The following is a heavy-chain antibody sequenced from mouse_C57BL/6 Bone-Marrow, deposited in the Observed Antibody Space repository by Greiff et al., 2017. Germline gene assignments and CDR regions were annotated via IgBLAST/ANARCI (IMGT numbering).Heavy chain of an antibody. J-gene: IGHJ3*01. CDR2: INPSNGGT. CDR3: ARSGGSSPWFAY. Sequence: QVQLKQSGTELVKPGASVKLSCKASGYTFTSYWMHWVKQRPGQGLEWIGNINPSNGGTNYNEKFKSKATLTVDKSSSTAYMQLSSLTSEDSAVYYCARSGGSSPWFAYWGQGTLVTVSA. D-gene: IGHD1-1*01. CDR1: GYTFTSYW. V-gene: IGHV1-53*01.